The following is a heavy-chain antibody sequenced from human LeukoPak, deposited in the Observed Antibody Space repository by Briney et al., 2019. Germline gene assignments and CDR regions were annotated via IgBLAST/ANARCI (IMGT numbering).Heavy chain of an antibody. CDR3: ARGPALYCASSSCLDGVD. Sequence: GGSLRLSCAASGFTFSDYAMNWVRQAPGKGLEWVSSISSGGSYISYADSVKGRFTVSRDNAKDSLFLQMRSLRDEDTAVYYCARGPALYCASSSCLDGVDWGQGTLVSVSS. J-gene: IGHJ4*02. CDR1: GFTFSDYA. CDR2: ISSGGSYI. V-gene: IGHV3-21*01. D-gene: IGHD2-21*01.